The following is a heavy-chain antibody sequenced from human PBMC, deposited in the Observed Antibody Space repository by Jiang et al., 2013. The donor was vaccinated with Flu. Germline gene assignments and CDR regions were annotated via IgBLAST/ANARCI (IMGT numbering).Heavy chain of an antibody. CDR3: VRGASWFGEIEDFDN. D-gene: IGHD3-10*01. J-gene: IGHJ4*02. Sequence: VQLVESGGGLTQPGRSLRLSCAASGFTFSSYWMYWVRQAPGKGLVSVSRINDDGTITNYADSVEGRFTISRDNAENTLYLQMNSLSAEDTALYYCVRGASWFGEIEDFDNWGQGTLVTVSS. CDR1: GFTFSSYW. V-gene: IGHV3-74*01. CDR2: INDDGTIT.